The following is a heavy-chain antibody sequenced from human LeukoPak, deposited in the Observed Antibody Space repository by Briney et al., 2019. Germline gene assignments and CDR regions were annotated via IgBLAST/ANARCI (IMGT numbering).Heavy chain of an antibody. CDR1: GFTVSSNY. CDR2: VYSGGRT. J-gene: IGHJ4*02. D-gene: IGHD3-9*01. CDR3: ARGRPGYFFDY. V-gene: IGHV3-53*01. Sequence: GGSLRLSCAASGFTVSSNYMSWVRQAPGKGLEWVSVVYSGGRTYYADSVKDRFTISKDNSKNTLYLQVNSLRAEDTAMYYCARGRPGYFFDYWGQGILVTVSS.